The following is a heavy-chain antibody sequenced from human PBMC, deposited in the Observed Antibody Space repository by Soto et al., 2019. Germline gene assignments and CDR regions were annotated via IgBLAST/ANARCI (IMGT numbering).Heavy chain of an antibody. CDR1: SGSISSKNYY. V-gene: IGHV4-39*01. CDR3: ARATMWGFDY. D-gene: IGHD3-10*02. J-gene: IGHJ4*02. CDR2: IYYRGST. Sequence: SLTCTVSSGSISSKNYYWGWIRQPPGKGLEWIGSIYYRGSTYYNPSLKSRVTISLDTSQNQFSLRLSSVTAADTAVFYCARATMWGFDYWGQGALVTVSS.